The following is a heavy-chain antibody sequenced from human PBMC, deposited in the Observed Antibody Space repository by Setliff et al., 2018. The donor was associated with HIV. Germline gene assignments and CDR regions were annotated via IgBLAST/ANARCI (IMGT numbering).Heavy chain of an antibody. CDR2: ISGSGGST. CDR3: AKDRRGITGTKSCAWFDP. Sequence: GGSLRLSCAASGFTFSSYAMSWVRQAPGKGLEWFSTISGSGGSTYYADSVKGLFTISRDNSKNTLYLQMNSLRAEDTAVYYCAKDRRGITGTKSCAWFDPWGQGTLVTVFS. V-gene: IGHV3-23*01. CDR1: GFTFSSYA. D-gene: IGHD1-20*01. J-gene: IGHJ5*02.